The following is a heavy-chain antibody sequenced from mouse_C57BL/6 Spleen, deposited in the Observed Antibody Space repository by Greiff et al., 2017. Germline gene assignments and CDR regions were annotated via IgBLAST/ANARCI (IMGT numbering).Heavy chain of an antibody. Sequence: EVKLMESGAELVRPGASVKLSCTASGFNIKDDYMHWVKQRPEQGLEWIGWIDPENGDTEYASKFQGKATITADTSSNTAYLQLSSLTSEDTAVYYCTTYYYGSAWFAYWGQGTLVTVSA. D-gene: IGHD1-1*01. J-gene: IGHJ3*01. CDR1: GFNIKDDY. V-gene: IGHV14-4*01. CDR2: IDPENGDT. CDR3: TTYYYGSAWFAY.